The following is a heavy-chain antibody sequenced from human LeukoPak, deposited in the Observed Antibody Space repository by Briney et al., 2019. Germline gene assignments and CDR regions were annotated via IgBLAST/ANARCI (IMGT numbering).Heavy chain of an antibody. CDR1: GFTFSSYS. J-gene: IGHJ4*02. V-gene: IGHV3-21*04. CDR3: ASAPRYSSGWYGGFDY. CDR2: ISSSSSYI. D-gene: IGHD6-19*01. Sequence: GGSLRLSCAASGFTFSSYSMNWVRQAPGKGLEWVSSISSSSSYIYYADSVKGRFTISRDNAKNSLYLQMNSLRAEDTAVYYCASAPRYSSGWYGGFDYWGQGTLVTVSS.